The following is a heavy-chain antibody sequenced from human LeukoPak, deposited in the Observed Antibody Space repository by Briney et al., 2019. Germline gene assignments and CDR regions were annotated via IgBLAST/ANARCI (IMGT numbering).Heavy chain of an antibody. Sequence: GASVKVSCKASGHTFTSYGISWVRQAPGQGLEWMGWISAYNGNTNYAQKLQGRVTMTTDTSTSTAYMELRSLRSDDTAVYYCARDRVGEQWLVIAFDIWGQGTMVTVSS. CDR1: GHTFTSYG. D-gene: IGHD6-19*01. V-gene: IGHV1-18*01. J-gene: IGHJ3*02. CDR3: ARDRVGEQWLVIAFDI. CDR2: ISAYNGNT.